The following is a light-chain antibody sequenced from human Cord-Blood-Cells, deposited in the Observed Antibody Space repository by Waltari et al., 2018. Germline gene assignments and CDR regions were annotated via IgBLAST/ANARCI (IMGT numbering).Light chain of an antibody. CDR1: SSAVGGYNY. Sequence: HSALTQPASVSGSPGPSITISCTGTSSAVGGYNYVSWYQQHPGKATKPMIYDVSNRPSGVSNRFSGSKSGNTASLTISGLQAEDEADYYCSSYTSSSTRVFGGGTKLTVL. CDR3: SSYTSSSTRV. CDR2: DVS. V-gene: IGLV2-14*01. J-gene: IGLJ3*02.